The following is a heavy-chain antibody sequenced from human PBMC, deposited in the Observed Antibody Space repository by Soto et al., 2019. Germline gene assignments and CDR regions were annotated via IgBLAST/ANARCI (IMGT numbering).Heavy chain of an antibody. CDR2: ISAYNGNT. V-gene: IGHV1-18*04. CDR1: GYTFTSYG. J-gene: IGHJ6*02. CDR3: ARDRDIVVVPAAISNYYYCMDV. D-gene: IGHD2-2*02. Sequence: QVQLVQSGAEVKKPGASVKVSCKASGYTFTSYGISWVRQAPGQGLEWMGWISAYNGNTNYAQKLQGRVTMTTDTSTSTAYMELRSLRSDDTAVYCCARDRDIVVVPAAISNYYYCMDVWGQGTTVTVSS.